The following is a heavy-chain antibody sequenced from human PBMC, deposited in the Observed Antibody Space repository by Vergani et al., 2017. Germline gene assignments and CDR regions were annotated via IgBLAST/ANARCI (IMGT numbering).Heavy chain of an antibody. D-gene: IGHD2-2*01. V-gene: IGHV3-30*02. CDR2: IRCDGSNT. CDR1: GFTFNNYG. Sequence: QVQLVESGGGVVQPGGSLRLSCAASGFTFNNYGMNWVRQAPGKGLEWVAFIRCDGSNTYYADSLKGRFTISRDNSKNSLYLQMNSLRAEDTAVYYCAKTLLTFSRASGDHYYYYGMDFWGQGTTVTVSS. J-gene: IGHJ6*02. CDR3: AKTLLTFSRASGDHYYYYGMDF.